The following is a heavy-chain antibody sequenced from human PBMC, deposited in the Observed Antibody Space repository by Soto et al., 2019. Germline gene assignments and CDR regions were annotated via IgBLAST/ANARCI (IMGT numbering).Heavy chain of an antibody. J-gene: IGHJ6*02. D-gene: IGHD1-26*01. Sequence: QVQLVESGGGVVQPGRSLRLSCAASGFTFSSYGMRWVRQAPGKGLEWVAVIWYDGSNKYYADSVKGRFTISRDNSKNTLYLQMNSLRAEDTAVYYCARGRPPPPRIGSTYGGTYGMDVWGQGTTVTVSS. CDR2: IWYDGSNK. CDR3: ARGRPPPPRIGSTYGGTYGMDV. V-gene: IGHV3-33*01. CDR1: GFTFSSYG.